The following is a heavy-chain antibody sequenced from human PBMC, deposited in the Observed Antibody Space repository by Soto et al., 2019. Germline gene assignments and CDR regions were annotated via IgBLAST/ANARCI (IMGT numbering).Heavy chain of an antibody. Sequence: GGSLRLSCAASGFTFSSYGMHWVRQAPGKGLEWVAVISYDGSNKYYADSVKGRFSISRDNSKNTLYLQMNSLRGEDTAVYYCAKGAAAGPSYHYGMDVSGQGTTVTVSS. CDR1: GFTFSSYG. V-gene: IGHV3-30*18. CDR3: AKGAAAGPSYHYGMDV. CDR2: ISYDGSNK. D-gene: IGHD6-13*01. J-gene: IGHJ6*02.